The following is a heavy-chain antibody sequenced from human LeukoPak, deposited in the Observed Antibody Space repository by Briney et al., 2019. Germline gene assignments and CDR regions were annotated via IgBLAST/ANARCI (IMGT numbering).Heavy chain of an antibody. V-gene: IGHV3-23*01. CDR3: ARDGRDLHYWNQKRRTCYMDV. Sequence: GGSLRLSCAASGFTFSSYAMSWVRQAPGKGLEWVSAISGSGGSTYYADSVKGRFTISRDNAKNSLFLQMNSLRAEDTAIYYCARDGRDLHYWNQKRRTCYMDVWGKGTPVTVSS. J-gene: IGHJ6*03. CDR2: ISGSGGST. CDR1: GFTFSSYA. D-gene: IGHD1-1*01.